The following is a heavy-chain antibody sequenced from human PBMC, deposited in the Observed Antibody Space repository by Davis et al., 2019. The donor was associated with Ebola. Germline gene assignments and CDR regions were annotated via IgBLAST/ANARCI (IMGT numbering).Heavy chain of an antibody. CDR2: MNPNSGNT. D-gene: IGHD1-26*01. V-gene: IGHV1-8*01. J-gene: IGHJ5*02. CDR1: GYTFTSYD. CDR3: ARGRAGSFNWFDP. Sequence: AASVKVSCKASGYTFTSYDINWVRQATGQGLEWMGWMNPNSGNTGYAQKFQGRVTMTRDTSISTAYMELSSLRSEDTAVYYCARGRAGSFNWFDPWGQGTLVTVSS.